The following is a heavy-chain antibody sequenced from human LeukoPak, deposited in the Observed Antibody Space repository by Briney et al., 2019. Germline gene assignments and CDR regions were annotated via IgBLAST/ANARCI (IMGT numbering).Heavy chain of an antibody. Sequence: GGSLRLSCAASGFTFSSYGVHWVRQAPGKGLEWVAFIRYDGSNKYYADSVKGRFTISRDNSKNTLYLQMNSLRAEDTAVYYCAKDQHSGYSSSWYELDYWGQGTLVTVSS. CDR2: IRYDGSNK. V-gene: IGHV3-30*02. CDR1: GFTFSSYG. CDR3: AKDQHSGYSSSWYELDY. D-gene: IGHD6-13*01. J-gene: IGHJ4*02.